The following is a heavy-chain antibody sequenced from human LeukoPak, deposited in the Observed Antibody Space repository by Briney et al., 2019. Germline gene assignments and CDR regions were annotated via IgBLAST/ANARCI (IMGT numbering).Heavy chain of an antibody. CDR3: ARDLRGDYGDFFYYYYGMDV. J-gene: IGHJ6*02. CDR2: ISYDGSNK. D-gene: IGHD4-17*01. Sequence: GGSLRLSCAASGFTFSSYAMHWVRQAPGKGLEWVAVISYDGSNKYYADSVKGRFTISRDNAKNSLYLQMNSLRAEDTAVYYCARDLRGDYGDFFYYYYGMDVWGQGTTVTVSS. CDR1: GFTFSSYA. V-gene: IGHV3-30-3*01.